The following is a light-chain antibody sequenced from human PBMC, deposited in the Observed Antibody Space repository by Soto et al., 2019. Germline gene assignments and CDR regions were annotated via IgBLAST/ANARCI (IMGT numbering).Light chain of an antibody. CDR3: QQSYSTPPT. CDR1: RGICDW. Sequence: IHMSKSPSLLAASLGARVTVAXRARRGICDWVAWHQQKPGXAPKXXXDAXSNLHGGVPSRFSGSGSGTDFILTISSLQPEYFANYYCQQSYSTPPTFGQGTKVDIK. CDR2: AXS. J-gene: IGKJ1*01. V-gene: IGKV1-12*01.